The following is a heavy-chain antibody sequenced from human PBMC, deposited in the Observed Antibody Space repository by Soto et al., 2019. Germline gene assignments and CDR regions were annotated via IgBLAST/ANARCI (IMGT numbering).Heavy chain of an antibody. V-gene: IGHV4-59*08. CDR3: ARHRYSYGVYYFDY. CDR1: CGSISSYY. J-gene: IGHJ4*02. CDR2: IYYSGST. D-gene: IGHD5-18*01. Sequence: SETLSLTCTVSCGSISSYYWSWIRQPPGKGLEWIGYIYYSGSTNYNPSLTSRVTISVDTSKNQFSLKLSSVTAADTAVYYCARHRYSYGVYYFDYWGQGTLVTVSS.